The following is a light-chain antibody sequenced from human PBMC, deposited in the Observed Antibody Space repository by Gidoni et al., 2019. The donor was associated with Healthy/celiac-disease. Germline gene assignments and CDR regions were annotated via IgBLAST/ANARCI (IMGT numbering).Light chain of an antibody. V-gene: IGKV3-11*01. Sequence: EIVLTKSPATLSVSPGERAAISCRASQSVSSHLAWYHQNPGQAPRLLLYDASNRVPGIPARFSGSGSGTDFTLTISSLEPEDFAAYYCQQRSNWSPMLTFGGGTKVEIK. J-gene: IGKJ4*01. CDR3: QQRSNWSPMLT. CDR2: DAS. CDR1: QSVSSH.